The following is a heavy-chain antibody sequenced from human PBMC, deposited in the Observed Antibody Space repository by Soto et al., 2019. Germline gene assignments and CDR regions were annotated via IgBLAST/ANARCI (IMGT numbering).Heavy chain of an antibody. Sequence: QVQLQESGPGLVKPSETLSLTCTVSGGSISSYYWSWIRQPPGKGLEWIGYIYYSGSTNYNPSLKSRVTIPVDTSKNQFSLKLSSVPAADTAVYYCARGALGTAAGYYYYYMDVWGKGTTVTVSS. D-gene: IGHD6-13*01. CDR2: IYYSGST. J-gene: IGHJ6*03. CDR1: GGSISSYY. V-gene: IGHV4-59*01. CDR3: ARGALGTAAGYYYYYMDV.